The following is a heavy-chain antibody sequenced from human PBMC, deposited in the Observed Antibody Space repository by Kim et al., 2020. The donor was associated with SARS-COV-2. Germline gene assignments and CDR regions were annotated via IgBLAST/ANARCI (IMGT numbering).Heavy chain of an antibody. D-gene: IGHD5-12*01. V-gene: IGHV3-33*01. CDR2: IWYDGSNK. CDR3: ARSGRDGYNWQWYFDL. Sequence: GGSLRLSCAASGFTFSSYGMHWVRQAPGKGLEWVAVIWYDGSNKYYADSVKGRFTISRDNSKNTLYLQMNSLRAEDTAVYYCARSGRDGYNWQWYFDLWGRGTLVTVSS. CDR1: GFTFSSYG. J-gene: IGHJ2*01.